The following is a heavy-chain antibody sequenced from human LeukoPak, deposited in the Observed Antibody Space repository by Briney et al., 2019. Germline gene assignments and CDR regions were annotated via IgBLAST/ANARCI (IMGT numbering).Heavy chain of an antibody. CDR3: ARGRSSSWYGTLYYYGMDV. J-gene: IGHJ6*02. CDR2: ISAYNGNT. Sequence: ASVKVSCKASGYTFTSYGISWVRQAPGQGLEWMGWISAYNGNTNYAQKLQGRVTVTTDTSTSTAYMELRSLRSDDTAVYYCARGRSSSWYGTLYYYGMDVWGQGTTVTVSS. CDR1: GYTFTSYG. D-gene: IGHD6-13*01. V-gene: IGHV1-18*01.